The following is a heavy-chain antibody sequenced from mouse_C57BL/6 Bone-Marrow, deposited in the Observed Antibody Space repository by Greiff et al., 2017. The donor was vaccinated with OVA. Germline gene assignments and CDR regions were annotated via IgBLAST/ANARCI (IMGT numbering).Heavy chain of an antibody. CDR1: GYSFTGYY. CDR3: AREGY. V-gene: IGHV1-42*01. CDR2: INPSTGGT. J-gene: IGHJ2*01. Sequence: EVKVVESGPELVKPGASVKISCKASGYSFTGYYMNWVKQSPEKSLEWIGEINPSTGGTTYNQKFKAKATLTVDKSSSTAYMQLKSLTSEDSAVYYCAREGYWGQGTTLTVSS.